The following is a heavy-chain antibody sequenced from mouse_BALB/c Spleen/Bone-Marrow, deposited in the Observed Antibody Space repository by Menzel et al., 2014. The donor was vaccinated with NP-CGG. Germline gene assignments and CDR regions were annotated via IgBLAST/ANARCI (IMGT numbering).Heavy chain of an antibody. CDR2: IYWDDDK. D-gene: IGHD2-3*01. J-gene: IGHJ2*01. CDR1: GFSLSTSGMG. V-gene: IGHV8-12*01. Sequence: VKLMESGPGILQPSQTLSLTCSFSGFSLSTSGMGVSWIRQPSGKGLEWLAHIYWDDDKRYNPSLKSRLTISKDTSSNQVFLKITSVDTADTAAYYCARIYDGYPYYFDCWGQGTTLTVSS. CDR3: ARIYDGYPYYFDC.